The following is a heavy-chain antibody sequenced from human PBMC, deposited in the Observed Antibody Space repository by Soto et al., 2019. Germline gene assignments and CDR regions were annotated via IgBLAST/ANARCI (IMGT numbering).Heavy chain of an antibody. Sequence: GGSLRLSCAASGFTFSSYSMNWVRQAPGKGLEWVSSISSSSSYIYYADSVKGRFTISRGNAKNSLYLQMNSLRAEDTAVYYCARDRGYYDSSGYWLGNFDYWGQGTLVTVSS. CDR2: ISSSSSYI. J-gene: IGHJ4*02. CDR3: ARDRGYYDSSGYWLGNFDY. V-gene: IGHV3-21*01. D-gene: IGHD3-22*01. CDR1: GFTFSSYS.